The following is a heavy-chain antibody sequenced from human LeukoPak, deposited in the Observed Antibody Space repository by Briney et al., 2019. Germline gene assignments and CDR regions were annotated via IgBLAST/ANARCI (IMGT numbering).Heavy chain of an antibody. CDR1: GFTFSDYY. CDR2: IDSSGGYM. Sequence: GGSLRLACAASGFTFSDYYMSWIRQAPGKGLEWVSSIDSSGGYMFYADSVKGRFIISRDNAKDSLYLQMNSLRVEDTAVYYCLRGDRRDYWGQGTLVTVSS. V-gene: IGHV3-11*04. J-gene: IGHJ4*02. CDR3: LRGDRRDY.